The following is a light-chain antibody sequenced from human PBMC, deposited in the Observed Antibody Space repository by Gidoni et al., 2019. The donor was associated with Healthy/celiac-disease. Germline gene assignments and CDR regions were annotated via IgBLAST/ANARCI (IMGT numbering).Light chain of an antibody. CDR1: QSVSSY. CDR3: QQRSNWPLT. J-gene: IGKJ4*01. Sequence: IVLTQSPATLSLSPGERATLSCRASQSVSSYLAWYQQKPGQAPRLLIYDASNRATGIPARFSGSGSGTDFTLTISSLEPEDVAVYYYQQRSNWPLTFGGGTKVEIK. CDR2: DAS. V-gene: IGKV3-11*01.